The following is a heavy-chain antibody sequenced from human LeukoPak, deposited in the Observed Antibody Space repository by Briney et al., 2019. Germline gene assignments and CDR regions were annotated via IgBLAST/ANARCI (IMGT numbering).Heavy chain of an antibody. CDR1: GFTFSIYC. Sequence: GGSLRLSCAASGFTFSIYCMHWVRQAPGKWLEWVAVISYDGSNKYYADSVNGRFTISRDNSKNTLYLQMNSMRAEDTAVYYCEKDISFVDTAMVKTNYYYGMDVWGQGTMVTVSS. CDR2: ISYDGSNK. D-gene: IGHD5-18*01. V-gene: IGHV3-30*18. J-gene: IGHJ6*01. CDR3: EKDISFVDTAMVKTNYYYGMDV.